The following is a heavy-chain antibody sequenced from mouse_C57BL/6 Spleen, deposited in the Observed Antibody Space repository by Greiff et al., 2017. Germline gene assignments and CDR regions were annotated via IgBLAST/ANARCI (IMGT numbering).Heavy chain of an antibody. D-gene: IGHD2-5*01. CDR3: ARWDYSKNDY. CDR1: GYAFSSSW. CDR2: IYPGDGDT. V-gene: IGHV1-82*01. J-gene: IGHJ2*01. Sequence: QVQLQQSGPELVKPGASVKISCKASGYAFSSSWMNWVKQRPGKGLEWIGRIYPGDGDTNYNGKFKGKATLTADKSSSTAYMQLRSLTSEDSAVYVCARWDYSKNDYWGQGTTLTVSS.